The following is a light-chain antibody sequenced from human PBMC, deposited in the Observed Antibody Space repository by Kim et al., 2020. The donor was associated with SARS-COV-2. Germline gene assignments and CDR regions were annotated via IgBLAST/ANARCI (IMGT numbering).Light chain of an antibody. CDR3: QAWDSSTVV. CDR2: QDS. J-gene: IGLJ2*01. CDR1: KLGDKY. Sequence: VPPGHTASITGSGDKLGDKYACWYQQEPVQSPVLVIYQDSKRPSEIPERFSGSNSGNTATLTISGTQAMDEADYYCQAWDSSTVVFGGGTQLTVL. V-gene: IGLV3-1*01.